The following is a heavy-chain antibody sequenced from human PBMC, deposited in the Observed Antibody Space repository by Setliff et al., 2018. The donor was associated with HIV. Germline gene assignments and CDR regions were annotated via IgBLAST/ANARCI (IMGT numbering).Heavy chain of an antibody. V-gene: IGHV3-73*01. CDR2: IRSKANSYAT. D-gene: IGHD6-19*01. Sequence: GGSLRLSCVGSGFTFSGSALHWVRQASGRGLEWVGRIRSKANSYATEYAASVKGRFTVSRDDSKNTAHLQMDSLKSEDTAVYYCTREAVAGDYYYYMDVWGKGTTVTVSS. CDR3: TREAVAGDYYYYMDV. J-gene: IGHJ6*03. CDR1: GFTFSGSA.